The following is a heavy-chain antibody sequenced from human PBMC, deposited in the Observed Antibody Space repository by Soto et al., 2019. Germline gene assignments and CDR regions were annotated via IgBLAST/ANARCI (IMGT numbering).Heavy chain of an antibody. CDR3: ARDRGFNRNDADYYGMDV. V-gene: IGHV4-31*03. D-gene: IGHD1-1*01. CDR2: VYYSGST. J-gene: IGHJ6*02. Sequence: SETRSLTCTVSRDSISRAGYYWTGIRQHPVKGLEWIGHVYYSGSTYYNPSLKSRVSISVDTAKNQFSLNLSSVTAADTALYYCARDRGFNRNDADYYGMDVWGQGTTVTVSS. CDR1: RDSISRAGYY.